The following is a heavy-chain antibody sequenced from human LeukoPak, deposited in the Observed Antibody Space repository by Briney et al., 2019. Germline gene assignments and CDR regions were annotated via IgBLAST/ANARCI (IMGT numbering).Heavy chain of an antibody. D-gene: IGHD3-16*01. V-gene: IGHV3-7*01. CDR1: GFNFTKYW. J-gene: IGHJ3*02. Sequence: GGSLRLSCAASGFNFTKYWMTWVRQAPGKGLEWVANINQDGSDKYYVDSVEGRFTISRDTAKNSLYLQMSSLRAEDTAVFYCARINFDAFGIWGQGTMVTVSS. CDR3: ARINFDAFGI. CDR2: INQDGSDK.